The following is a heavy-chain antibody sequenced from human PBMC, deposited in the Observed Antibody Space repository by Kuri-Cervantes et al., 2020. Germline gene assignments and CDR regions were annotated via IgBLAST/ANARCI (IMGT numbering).Heavy chain of an antibody. CDR2: INPSGGST. CDR3: VSENDYDSSGYYSFDY. V-gene: IGHV1-46*01. D-gene: IGHD3-22*01. CDR1: VYTFPTYY. J-gene: IGHJ4*02. Sequence: SVNVSCKASVYTFPTYYLHWVRPAPGRELEWMGVINPSGGSTSYVLKFQGRGTMTRDTSTSTVFMELSSLRSENTAVYYCVSENDYDSSGYYSFDYWGQGTVVTVSS.